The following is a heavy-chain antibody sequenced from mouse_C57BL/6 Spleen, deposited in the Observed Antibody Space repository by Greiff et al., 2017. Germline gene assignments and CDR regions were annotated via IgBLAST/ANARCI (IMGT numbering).Heavy chain of an antibody. CDR2: IYPGSGST. V-gene: IGHV1-55*01. CDR1: GYTFTSYW. J-gene: IGHJ1*03. Sequence: QVQLQQPGAELVKPGASVKMSCKASGYTFTSYWITWVKQRPGQGLEWIGDIYPGSGSTNYNEKFKSKATLTVDTSSSTAYMQLSSLTSEDSAVYYCARYYGSRGYFDGWGTGATVTVAS. CDR3: ARYYGSRGYFDG. D-gene: IGHD1-1*01.